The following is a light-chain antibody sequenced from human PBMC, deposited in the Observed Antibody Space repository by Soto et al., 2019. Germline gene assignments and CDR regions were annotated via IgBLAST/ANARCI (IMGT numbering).Light chain of an antibody. CDR1: SSDVGGYNS. CDR2: EVS. Sequence: QSALTQPASVSGSPGQSITISCTGTSSDVGGYNSVSWYQQHPGKAPKLMIYEVSKWPSGVPDRFSGSKSGNTASLTVSGLQAEDEADYYCSSYAGDNKWVFGGGTKLTVL. CDR3: SSYAGDNKWV. V-gene: IGLV2-8*01. J-gene: IGLJ3*02.